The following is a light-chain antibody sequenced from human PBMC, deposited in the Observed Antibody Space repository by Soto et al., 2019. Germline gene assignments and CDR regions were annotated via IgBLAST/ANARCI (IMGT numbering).Light chain of an antibody. Sequence: MTQSPATLSVSPGERATLSCRASQEVGSRLAWYQQKPGQAPRLLIYDASTRANGIPARFSGSGYGTEFTLTVSSLQSEEFAVYYCQQYNKWPRTFGGGTKVEI. V-gene: IGKV3-15*01. CDR1: QEVGSR. J-gene: IGKJ4*01. CDR3: QQYNKWPRT. CDR2: DAS.